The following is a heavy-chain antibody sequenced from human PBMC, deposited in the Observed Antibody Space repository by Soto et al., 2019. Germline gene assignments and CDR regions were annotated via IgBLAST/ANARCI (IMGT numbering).Heavy chain of an antibody. CDR1: GDTISSFSNHY. D-gene: IGHD3-10*01. Sequence: SQTLPLTCTVSGDTISSFSNHYCSWIREAPGRGLEWIGYISKSGYTSYNPSLRSRVFISVDTSNNQVSLNLASVTAADTAIYYFAGKGMATSDGFAVAWRDGM. V-gene: IGHV4-4*09. CDR2: ISKSGYT. J-gene: IGHJ6*01. CDR3: AGKGMATSDGFAVAWRDGM.